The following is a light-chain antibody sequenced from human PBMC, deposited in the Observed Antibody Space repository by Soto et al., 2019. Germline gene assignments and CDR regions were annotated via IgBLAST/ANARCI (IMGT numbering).Light chain of an antibody. CDR2: EVS. J-gene: IGLJ1*01. V-gene: IGLV2-8*01. CDR3: SSYAGSNNPLYV. CDR1: SSDVGGYNY. Sequence: QSALTQPPSASGSPGQSVTISCTGTSSDVGGYNYVSWYQQHPGKAPKLMIYEVSKRPSGVPDRFSGSKSGNTASLTVSGLQAEYEADYYCSSYAGSNNPLYVFGTGTKVTVL.